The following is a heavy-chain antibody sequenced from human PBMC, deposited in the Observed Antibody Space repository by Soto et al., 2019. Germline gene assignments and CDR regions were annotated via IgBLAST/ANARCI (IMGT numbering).Heavy chain of an antibody. CDR1: GGSISSGNFS. J-gene: IGHJ2*01. CDR3: ARVKVGDLFRFNWFFDL. V-gene: IGHV4-30-2*01. D-gene: IGHD3-3*01. CDR2: IFHTGNT. Sequence: SETLSLTCTVSGGSISSGNFSWTWIRQPPGKGLEWIAYIFHTGNTFYNSSLKPRVSISVDRSKNQFSLKLKSVTETDTAVYFCARVKVGDLFRFNWFFDLWGRGTLVTVSS.